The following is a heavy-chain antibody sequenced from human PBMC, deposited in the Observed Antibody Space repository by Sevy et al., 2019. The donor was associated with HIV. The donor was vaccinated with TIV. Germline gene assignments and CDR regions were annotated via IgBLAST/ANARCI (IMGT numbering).Heavy chain of an antibody. J-gene: IGHJ4*02. D-gene: IGHD6-6*01. V-gene: IGHV3-7*01. CDR2: INQDGSKI. CDR3: ARVGIFEKSESQYRFKDY. Sequence: GGSLRLSCAASGFTFTTYWMTWVRQAPGKGLEWVANINQDGSKINYVDSVKGRFNISRDNAKKSLYVQMNSLRAEDTAVYYCARVGIFEKSESQYRFKDYWGQGTLVTVSS. CDR1: GFTFTTYW.